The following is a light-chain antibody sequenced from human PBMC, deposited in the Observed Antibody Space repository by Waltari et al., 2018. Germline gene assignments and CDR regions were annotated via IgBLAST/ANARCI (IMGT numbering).Light chain of an antibody. J-gene: IGLJ1*01. Sequence: QSALTQPASVSGSPGQSLTISCTGTSRYGGGYTSVPWYQQHPGKAPKLMIYDVRKRPSGVSNRFSGSKSGNTASLTISGLQAEDEADYYCSSYTSSSTYVFGTGTKVTVL. CDR1: SRYGGGYTS. CDR3: SSYTSSSTYV. CDR2: DVR. V-gene: IGLV2-14*01.